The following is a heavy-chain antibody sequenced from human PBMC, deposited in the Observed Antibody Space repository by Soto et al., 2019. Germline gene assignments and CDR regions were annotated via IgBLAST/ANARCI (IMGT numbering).Heavy chain of an antibody. Sequence: PGGSLRLSCAASGFTFSSYAMSWVRQAPGKGLEWVSAISGSGGSTYYADSVKGRFAISRDNSKNTLYLQMNSLRAEDTAVYYCAKDRRSGWYGIVFFDYWGQGTLVTVSS. D-gene: IGHD6-19*01. V-gene: IGHV3-23*01. CDR2: ISGSGGST. CDR1: GFTFSSYA. J-gene: IGHJ4*02. CDR3: AKDRRSGWYGIVFFDY.